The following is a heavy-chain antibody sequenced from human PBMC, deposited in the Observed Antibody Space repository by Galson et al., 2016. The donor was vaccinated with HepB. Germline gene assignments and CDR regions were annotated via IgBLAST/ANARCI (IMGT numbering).Heavy chain of an antibody. J-gene: IGHJ6*04. D-gene: IGHD1-1*01. CDR1: GFTFSNYV. CDR3: AKAFTTADNFYQFGMDI. Sequence: LRLSCAASGFTFSNYVMTWVRQSPGKGLEWVSRIGGPGRSKDYADSVNGRFTIFRDNSKNTLYLQIDSLRSEDTAVYYCAKAFTTADNFYQFGMDIWGKGTTVTVSS. V-gene: IGHV3-23*01. CDR2: IGGPGRSK.